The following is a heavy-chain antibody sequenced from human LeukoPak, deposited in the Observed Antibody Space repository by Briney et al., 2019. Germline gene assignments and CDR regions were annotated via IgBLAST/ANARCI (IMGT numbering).Heavy chain of an antibody. Sequence: GGSLRLSCAASGFTFSSYAMSWVRQAPGKGLEWVSAISGSGGSTYYADSVKGRFTISRDNSKNTLYLQMNSLRAEDTAVYYCAKVMTRTMVRGVPPSDYWGQGILVTVSS. CDR3: AKVMTRTMVRGVPPSDY. D-gene: IGHD3-10*01. J-gene: IGHJ4*02. V-gene: IGHV3-23*01. CDR2: ISGSGGST. CDR1: GFTFSSYA.